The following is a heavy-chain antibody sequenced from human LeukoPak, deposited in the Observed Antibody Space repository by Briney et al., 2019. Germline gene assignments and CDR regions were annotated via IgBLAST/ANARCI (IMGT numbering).Heavy chain of an antibody. D-gene: IGHD6-13*01. CDR3: ARGRLRAAGTPGYFDY. J-gene: IGHJ4*02. CDR1: GGSFSGYY. CDR2: INHSGST. V-gene: IGHV4-34*01. Sequence: SETLSLTCAVYGGSFSGYYWSWIRQPPGKEVEWIGEINHSGSTNYNPSLKGRVTLSVDTSKNQFSLKLSSVAAADTAVYYCARGRLRAAGTPGYFDYWGQGTLVTVSS.